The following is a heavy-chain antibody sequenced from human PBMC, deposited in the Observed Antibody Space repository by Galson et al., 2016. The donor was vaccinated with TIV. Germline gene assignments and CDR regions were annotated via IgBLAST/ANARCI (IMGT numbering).Heavy chain of an antibody. V-gene: IGHV1-69*04. CDR2: IIPIIGMT. Sequence: SVKVSCKASGGTFSNYAIRWVRQAPGQGLEWMGRIIPIIGMTNYAQKFQGRLTITADKSTSTAYMELSSLRNEDTAVYYCAYLVVTDTTFDYWGQGTLVTVSS. D-gene: IGHD2-21*02. CDR1: GGTFSNYA. J-gene: IGHJ4*02. CDR3: AYLVVTDTTFDY.